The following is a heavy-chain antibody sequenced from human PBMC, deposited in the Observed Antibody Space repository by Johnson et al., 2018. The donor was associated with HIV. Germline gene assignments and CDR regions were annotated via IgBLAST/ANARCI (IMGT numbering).Heavy chain of an antibody. V-gene: IGHV3-13*01. J-gene: IGHJ3*02. CDR1: GFTFDDYA. CDR2: IGTAGDT. Sequence: VQLVESGGGLVQPGRSLRLSCAASGFTFDDYAMHWVRQAPGKGLEWVSAIGTAGDTYYPGSVKGRFTISRYNSKNTLYLQMNSLRAEDTAVYYCAREMATIRGYAFDIWGQGTMVTVSS. CDR3: AREMATIRGYAFDI. D-gene: IGHD5-24*01.